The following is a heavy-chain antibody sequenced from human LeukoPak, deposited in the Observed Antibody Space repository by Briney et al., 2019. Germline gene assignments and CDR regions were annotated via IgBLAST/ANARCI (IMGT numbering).Heavy chain of an antibody. V-gene: IGHV4-38-2*01. J-gene: IGHJ4*02. CDR1: GYSISSGYY. Sequence: SETLSLTCAVSGYSISSGYYWGWIRQPPGKGLEWIGSIYHRGSTYYNPSLKSRVTISVDTSKNQFSLKLSSVTAADTAVYYCAGGLAYCSSTSCHDYWGQGTLVTVSS. CDR2: IYHRGST. CDR3: AGGLAYCSSTSCHDY. D-gene: IGHD2-2*01.